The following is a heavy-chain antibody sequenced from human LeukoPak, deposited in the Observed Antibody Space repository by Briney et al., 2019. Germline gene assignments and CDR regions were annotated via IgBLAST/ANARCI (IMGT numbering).Heavy chain of an antibody. CDR2: IKQDESEK. V-gene: IGHV3-7*01. Sequence: GGSLRLSCAASGFTFSTYWMSWVRQAPGKGLEWVANIKQDESEKYYVDSVKGRFTMSRDNAKNSVYLQMNSLRAEDTAVYYCASGWAFDYWGQGTLVTVSS. CDR1: GFTFSTYW. J-gene: IGHJ4*02. CDR3: ASGWAFDY. D-gene: IGHD6-19*01.